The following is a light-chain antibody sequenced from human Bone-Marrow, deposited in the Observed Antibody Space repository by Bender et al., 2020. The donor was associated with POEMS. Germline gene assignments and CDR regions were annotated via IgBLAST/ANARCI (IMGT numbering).Light chain of an antibody. CDR3: AAWDVSLNGLL. Sequence: QSVLTQPPSASGTPGQRVTISCSGSSSNIGSNPVDWYQQLPGTAPKLLIYSDNLRPSGVPDRFSGSKSGTSASLAISGLLSEDEADYYCAAWDVSLNGLLFGGRTKLTVL. J-gene: IGLJ2*01. CDR1: SSNIGSNP. CDR2: SDN. V-gene: IGLV1-44*01.